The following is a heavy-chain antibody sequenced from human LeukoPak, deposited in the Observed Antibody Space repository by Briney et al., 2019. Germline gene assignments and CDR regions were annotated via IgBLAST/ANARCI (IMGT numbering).Heavy chain of an antibody. Sequence: GGSLRLSCAASGFTFDDYAMHWVRQAPGKGLEWVSGISWNSGSIGYADSAKGRFTISRDNAKNSLYLQMNSLRAEDMALYYCAKGFSEELLTWFDPWGQGTLVTVSS. D-gene: IGHD2-15*01. J-gene: IGHJ5*02. CDR3: AKGFSEELLTWFDP. V-gene: IGHV3-9*03. CDR1: GFTFDDYA. CDR2: ISWNSGSI.